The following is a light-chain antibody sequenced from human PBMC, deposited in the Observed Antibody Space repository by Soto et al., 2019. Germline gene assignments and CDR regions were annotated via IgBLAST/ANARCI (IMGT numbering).Light chain of an antibody. J-gene: IGLJ2*01. V-gene: IGLV2-14*01. Sequence: QSVLTQPASVSGSPGQSITISCTGTSSDVGRYNYVSWYQQHPGRAPRLIVYEVINRPAGVSNRFSGSKSGNTASLTISGLHAADEADYYCCSYTRSSTLFFGGGTKLTVL. CDR3: CSYTRSSTLF. CDR1: SSDVGRYNY. CDR2: EVI.